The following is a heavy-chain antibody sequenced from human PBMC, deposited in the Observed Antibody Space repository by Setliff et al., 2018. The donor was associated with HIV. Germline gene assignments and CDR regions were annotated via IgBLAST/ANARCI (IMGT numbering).Heavy chain of an antibody. D-gene: IGHD2-2*01. CDR2: MNPNSGNT. J-gene: IGHJ4*02. CDR1: GYTFTSYD. CDR3: ARDHPYFCSSTSCSFLDY. V-gene: IGHV1-8*02. Sequence: ASVKVSCKASGYTFTSYDINWVRQATGQGLEWMGWMNPNSGNTGYAQKFQGRVTMTTDTSTSTAYMELRSLRSDDTAVYYCARDHPYFCSSTSCSFLDYWGQGTLVTVSS.